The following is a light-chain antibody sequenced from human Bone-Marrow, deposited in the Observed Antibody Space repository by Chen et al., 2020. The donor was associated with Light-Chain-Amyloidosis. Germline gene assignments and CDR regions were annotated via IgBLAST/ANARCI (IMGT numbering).Light chain of an antibody. CDR2: RDT. J-gene: IGLJ2*01. V-gene: IGLV3-25*03. CDR1: DLPTKY. Sequence: SYELTQPPSVSVSPGQTARITCSGDDLPTKYAYWYQQKPSQAPVLVIHRDTERPSGISERFSGSSSGKTATLTISGVQAEDEADYHCQSADSSGTYEVIFGGGTKLTVL. CDR3: QSADSSGTYEVI.